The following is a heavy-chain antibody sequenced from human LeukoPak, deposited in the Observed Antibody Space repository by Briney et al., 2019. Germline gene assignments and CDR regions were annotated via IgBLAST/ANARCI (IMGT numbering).Heavy chain of an antibody. Sequence: GGSLRLSCAASGFTFSGSAMHWVRQASGKGLEWVSRIRSKANSYATAYAASVKGRFTISRDDSKNTAYLQMNSLKTEDTAVYYCTRHVKGYSYGFGWGQGTLVTVSS. CDR3: TRHVKGYSYGFG. D-gene: IGHD5-18*01. CDR2: IRSKANSYAT. CDR1: GFTFSGSA. J-gene: IGHJ4*02. V-gene: IGHV3-73*01.